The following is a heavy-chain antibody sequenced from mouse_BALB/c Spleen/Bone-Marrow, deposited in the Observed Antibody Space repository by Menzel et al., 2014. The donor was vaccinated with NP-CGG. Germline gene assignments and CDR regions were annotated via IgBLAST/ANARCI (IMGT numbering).Heavy chain of an antibody. Sequence: VQLQQSGAELAKPGASVKMSCKVSDYTFTSYWIHWVKQRPGQGLEWIGYIDPSTAYTEYSQKFKDKATLTADKSSSTAYMQLSSLTSEDSAVYYCARYWDAYWGQGTLVTVSA. CDR2: IDPSTAYT. CDR3: ARYWDAY. CDR1: DYTFTSYW. J-gene: IGHJ3*01. D-gene: IGHD4-1*01. V-gene: IGHV1-7*01.